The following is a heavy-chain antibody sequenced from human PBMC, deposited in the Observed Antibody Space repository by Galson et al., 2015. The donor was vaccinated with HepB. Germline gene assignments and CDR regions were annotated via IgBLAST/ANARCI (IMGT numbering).Heavy chain of an antibody. V-gene: IGHV3-7*01. D-gene: IGHD4-17*01. J-gene: IGHJ4*02. Sequence: SLRLSCAASGFTFWSYWMSWVRQAPGKGLQWVANIKQDGSEKYYVDSVKGRFTISRDNAKNSLYLQMNSLRAEDTAVYYCASHGDYVFDYWGQGTLVTVSS. CDR2: IKQDGSEK. CDR3: ASHGDYVFDY. CDR1: GFTFWSYW.